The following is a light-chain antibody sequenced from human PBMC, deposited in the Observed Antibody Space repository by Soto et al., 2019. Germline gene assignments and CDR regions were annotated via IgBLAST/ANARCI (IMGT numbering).Light chain of an antibody. CDR2: AVS. Sequence: HSALTQPRSVSGSPGQSVTISCTGTNSDVGGYNFVSWYQQLPGKAPKLMISAVSQRPSGVPDRFSGSKSGNTASLTISGLQADDEADYFCCSYTASDIWVFGGGTKVTVL. V-gene: IGLV2-11*01. CDR3: CSYTASDIWV. CDR1: NSDVGGYNF. J-gene: IGLJ3*02.